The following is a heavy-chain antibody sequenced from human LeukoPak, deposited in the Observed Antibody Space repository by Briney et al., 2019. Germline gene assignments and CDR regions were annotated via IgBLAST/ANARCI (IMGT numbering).Heavy chain of an antibody. Sequence: SETLSLTCTVSGGSIGSSSYYWGWIRQPPGKGLEWIGSIYYSGSTYYNPSLKSRVTISVDTSKNQFSLKLSSVTAADTAVYYCARLWGFDYWGQGTLVTVSS. CDR2: IYYSGST. V-gene: IGHV4-39*01. J-gene: IGHJ4*02. D-gene: IGHD7-27*01. CDR1: GGSIGSSSYY. CDR3: ARLWGFDY.